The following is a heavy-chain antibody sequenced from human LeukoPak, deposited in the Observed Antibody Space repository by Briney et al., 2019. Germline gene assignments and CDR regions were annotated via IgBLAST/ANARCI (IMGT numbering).Heavy chain of an antibody. CDR2: ISGSGGST. Sequence: GGSLRLSCAASGFTFSGYAMSWVRQAPGKGLEWVSAISGSGGSTYYADSVKGRFTISRDNSKNTLYLQMNSLRAEDTAVYYCAKVGGGYQLLYDYFDYWGQGTLVTVSS. CDR1: GFTFSGYA. CDR3: AKVGGGYQLLYDYFDY. V-gene: IGHV3-23*01. D-gene: IGHD2-2*02. J-gene: IGHJ4*02.